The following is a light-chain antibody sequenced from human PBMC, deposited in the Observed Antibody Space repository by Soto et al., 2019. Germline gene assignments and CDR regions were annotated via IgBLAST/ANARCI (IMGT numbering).Light chain of an antibody. J-gene: IGKJ4*01. V-gene: IGKV3-20*01. CDR2: GAS. Sequence: EMVVTQSPGTLSLSPGERATLSCRASQSVSSSYLAWYQQKPGQAPRLLIYGASSRATGIPDRFSGSGSGTDFTLTISRLEPEDFAVYYCQQYGSSPPLTFGGGTKVDIK. CDR3: QQYGSSPPLT. CDR1: QSVSSSY.